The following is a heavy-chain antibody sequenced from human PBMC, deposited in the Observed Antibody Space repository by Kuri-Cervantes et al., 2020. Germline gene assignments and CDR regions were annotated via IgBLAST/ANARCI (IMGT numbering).Heavy chain of an antibody. CDR1: GYTFTGYY. V-gene: IGHV1-2*02. J-gene: IGHJ4*02. CDR3: ARGNAGGQLWELDY. D-gene: IGHD5-18*01. CDR2: INPNSGGT. Sequence: ASVKVSCKASGYTFTGYYMHWVRQAPGQGLEWMGWINPNSGGTNYAQKFQGRVTMTRDTSISTAYMELSSLRSEDTAVYYCARGNAGGQLWELDYWGQGTLVTVSS.